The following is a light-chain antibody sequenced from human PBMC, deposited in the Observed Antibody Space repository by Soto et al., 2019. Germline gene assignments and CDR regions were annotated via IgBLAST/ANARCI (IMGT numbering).Light chain of an antibody. Sequence: QSALTQPASVSGSPGQSITISCTGTSSDVGGYNYVSWYQHHPGKAPKLIIYDVTNRPSGVSNPFSGSKSGNTASLTISGLRPEDEADYYCSSYTTSNTRQIVFGTGTKLTV. CDR1: SSDVGGYNY. V-gene: IGLV2-14*03. CDR3: SSYTTSNTRQIV. CDR2: DVT. J-gene: IGLJ1*01.